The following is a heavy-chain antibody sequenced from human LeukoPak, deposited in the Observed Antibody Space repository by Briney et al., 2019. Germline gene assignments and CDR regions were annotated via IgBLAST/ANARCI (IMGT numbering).Heavy chain of an antibody. CDR2: ISGSGGST. J-gene: IGHJ4*02. CDR1: GFTFSSYA. D-gene: IGHD6-19*01. CDR3: AKDQAKYSSGWTDFDY. V-gene: IGHV3-23*01. Sequence: GGSLRLSCAASGFTFSSYAMSWVRQAPGKGLEWVSAISGSGGSTYYADSVKGRFTISRDNSKNTLYLQMNSLRAEDTAVYYCAKDQAKYSSGWTDFDYWGQGTLVTVSS.